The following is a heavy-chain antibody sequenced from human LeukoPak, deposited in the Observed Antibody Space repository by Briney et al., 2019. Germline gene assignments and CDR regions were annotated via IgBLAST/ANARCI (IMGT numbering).Heavy chain of an antibody. D-gene: IGHD3-22*01. J-gene: IGHJ4*02. V-gene: IGHV4-34*01. Sequence: SDTLSLTCAVYGGSFSGYYWSWIRQPPGKGLEWIGEINHSGSTNYNPSLKSRVTISVDTSKNQFSLKLSSVTAADTAVYYCARGLSGSGYYLYYFDYWGQGTLVTVSS. CDR1: GGSFSGYY. CDR2: INHSGST. CDR3: ARGLSGSGYYLYYFDY.